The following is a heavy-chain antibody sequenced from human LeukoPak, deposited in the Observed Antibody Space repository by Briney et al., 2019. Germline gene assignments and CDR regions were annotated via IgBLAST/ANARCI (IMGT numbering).Heavy chain of an antibody. D-gene: IGHD3-22*01. CDR1: GYTFTGYY. J-gene: IGHJ5*02. CDR2: INPNSGCT. Sequence: GASVKVSCKASGYTFTGYYMHWVRQAPGQGLEWMGRINPNSGCTNYAQKFQGRVTMTRDTSISTAYMELRSLRSDDTAVYYCARARITMIVVALPPRTSWFDPWGQGTLVTVSS. V-gene: IGHV1-2*06. CDR3: ARARITMIVVALPPRTSWFDP.